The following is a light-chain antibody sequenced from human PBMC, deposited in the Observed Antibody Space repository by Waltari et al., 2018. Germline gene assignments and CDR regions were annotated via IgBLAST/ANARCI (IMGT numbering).Light chain of an antibody. V-gene: IGKV3-20*01. J-gene: IGKJ1*01. Sequence: EIVLTQSPGTLSLSPGESATLSCRASQSVSRALAWYQQNPGQAPRLLIYGASNSATGIPDRFSGSGSGTDFSLIISRLEPEDFAVYYCQHYVSLPVTFGQGTKVEIK. CDR3: QHYVSLPVT. CDR2: GAS. CDR1: QSVSRA.